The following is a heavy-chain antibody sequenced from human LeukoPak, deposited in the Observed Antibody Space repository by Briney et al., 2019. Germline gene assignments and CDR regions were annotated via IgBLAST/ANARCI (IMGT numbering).Heavy chain of an antibody. CDR1: GGSISSSSYY. Sequence: SETLSLTCTVSGGSISSSSYYWGWIHQPPGKGLEWIGSIYYSGSTYYNPSLKSRVTISVDTSKNQFSLKLSSVTAADTAVYYCARHSGLTATTLPGGYWGQGTLVTVSS. D-gene: IGHD4-17*01. CDR3: ARHSGLTATTLPGGY. J-gene: IGHJ4*02. CDR2: IYYSGST. V-gene: IGHV4-39*01.